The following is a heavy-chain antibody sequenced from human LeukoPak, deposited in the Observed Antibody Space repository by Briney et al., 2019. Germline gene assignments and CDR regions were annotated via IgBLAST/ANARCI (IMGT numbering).Heavy chain of an antibody. CDR2: MSSSRRYI. Sequence: GGSLRLSCAASGFTFSSYSMNWVRQAPGKGLEWVSSMSSSRRYIYYADSVKGRFTISRDNAKYSLYLQMNSLRAEDTAVYYCAREFWNYALDYWGQGTLVTVSS. D-gene: IGHD1-7*01. CDR3: AREFWNYALDY. J-gene: IGHJ4*02. V-gene: IGHV3-21*01. CDR1: GFTFSSYS.